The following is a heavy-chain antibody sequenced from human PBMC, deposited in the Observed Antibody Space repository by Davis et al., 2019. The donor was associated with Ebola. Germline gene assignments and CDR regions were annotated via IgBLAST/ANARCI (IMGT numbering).Heavy chain of an antibody. D-gene: IGHD4-23*01. J-gene: IGHJ5*01. CDR2: ISYDGSNK. CDR1: GFTFSSYA. Sequence: GESLKISCAASGFTFSSYAMHWVRQAPGKGLEWVAVISYDGSNKYYADSVKGRFTISRDNARNMLYLQMNNLRAEDTAIYYCVRGGNVVQENWFDSWGQGTLVTVSS. CDR3: VRGGNVVQENWFDS. V-gene: IGHV3-30-3*01.